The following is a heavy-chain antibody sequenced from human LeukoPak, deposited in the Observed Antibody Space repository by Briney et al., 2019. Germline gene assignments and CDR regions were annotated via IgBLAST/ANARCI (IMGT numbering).Heavy chain of an antibody. CDR2: INPNSGGT. Sequence: ASVKVSCKASGYTFTGYYMHWVRQAPGRGLEWMGWINPNSGGTNYAQKFQGRVTMTRDTSISTAYMELSRLRSDDTAVYYCAGQFTSSSGAPDYWGQGTLVTVSS. J-gene: IGHJ4*02. D-gene: IGHD6-6*01. CDR1: GYTFTGYY. V-gene: IGHV1-2*02. CDR3: AGQFTSSSGAPDY.